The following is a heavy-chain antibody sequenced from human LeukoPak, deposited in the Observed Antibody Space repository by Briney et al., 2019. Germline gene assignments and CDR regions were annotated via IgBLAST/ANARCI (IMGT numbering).Heavy chain of an antibody. CDR2: FYHEDGET. D-gene: IGHD2-8*01. CDR3: ARARHCTNGVCYTAYYYMDV. J-gene: IGHJ6*03. V-gene: IGHV1-24*01. CDR1: GYTLTELS. Sequence: GGAVTVSCKVSGYTLTELSMHGVRQAPGKGVEGVGGFYHEDGETIYAQTFQGRVTITEDTSTDTAYMELSSLRSEDTAVYYCARARHCTNGVCYTAYYYMDVWGKGTTVPVPS.